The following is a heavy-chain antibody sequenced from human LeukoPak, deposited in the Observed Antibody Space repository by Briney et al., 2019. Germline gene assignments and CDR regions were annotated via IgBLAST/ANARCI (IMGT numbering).Heavy chain of an antibody. CDR2: IYYSGDT. V-gene: IGHV4-39*07. Sequence: SETLSLTCTVSGGSISRSSYSWGWIRQSPGKGLEWIGTIYYSGDTYYNPSLKSRVTIFVDTSKNQISLKLSSVTAADTAVYYCVTNSIGYCSGGNCYQVSDSWGQGSLVTVSS. CDR1: GGSISRSSYS. D-gene: IGHD2-15*01. CDR3: VTNSIGYCSGGNCYQVSDS. J-gene: IGHJ4*02.